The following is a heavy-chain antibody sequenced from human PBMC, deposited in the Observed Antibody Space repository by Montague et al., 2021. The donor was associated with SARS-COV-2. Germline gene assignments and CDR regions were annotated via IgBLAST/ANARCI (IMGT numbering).Heavy chain of an antibody. D-gene: IGHD1-26*01. CDR2: TYSGGDT. J-gene: IGHJ3*02. CDR1: VFTVNSNY. CDR3: ARGGVGATWAFDI. Sequence: SLRLSCAASVFTVNSNYLSWVRQAPGKGLEWVALTYSGGDTTYAFSVXARFTISRDNSKNTLYLQMNSLRVEDTAVFYCARGGVGATWAFDIWGQGTMVTVSS. V-gene: IGHV3-53*01.